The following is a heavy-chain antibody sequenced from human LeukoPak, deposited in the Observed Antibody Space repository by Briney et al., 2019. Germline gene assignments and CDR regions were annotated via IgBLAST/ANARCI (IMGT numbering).Heavy chain of an antibody. V-gene: IGHV4-39*01. CDR1: GGSISSYY. Sequence: SETLSLTCTVSGGSISSYYWSWIRQPPGKGLEWIGSIYYSGSTYYNPSLTSRVTISVDTSKNQFSLKLSSVTAADTAVYYCARTPRGVGAMPRVDYWGQGTLVTVSS. CDR3: ARTPRGVGAMPRVDY. CDR2: IYYSGST. D-gene: IGHD1-26*01. J-gene: IGHJ4*02.